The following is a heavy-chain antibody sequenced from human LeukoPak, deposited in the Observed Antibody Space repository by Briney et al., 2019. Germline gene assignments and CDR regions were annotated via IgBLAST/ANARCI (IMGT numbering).Heavy chain of an antibody. CDR3: VKGSSSSLPYYFDY. Sequence: GGSLRLSCEASGFTFNNYAMSWVRQASGKGLEWVTAITDSGRDTYHADSVKGRFSISRDNPKNTLYLQMNSLRVEDTAVYYCVKGSSSSLPYYFDYWGPGTLVTVSS. D-gene: IGHD6-6*01. CDR2: ITDSGRDT. V-gene: IGHV3-23*01. J-gene: IGHJ4*02. CDR1: GFTFNNYA.